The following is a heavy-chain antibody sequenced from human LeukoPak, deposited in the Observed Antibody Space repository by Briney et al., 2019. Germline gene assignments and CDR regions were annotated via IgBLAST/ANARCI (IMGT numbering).Heavy chain of an antibody. D-gene: IGHD5-18*01. CDR3: ATVLGYGYYFDY. J-gene: IGHJ4*02. V-gene: IGHV1-46*01. CDR1: GYTFTSYY. Sequence: ASVKVSCKASGYTFTSYYMHWVRQAPGQGLEWMGIINPSGGSTSYAQKFQGRVTMTRDTSTSTVYMELSSLRSEDAAVYCCATVLGYGYYFDYWGQGTLVTVSS. CDR2: INPSGGST.